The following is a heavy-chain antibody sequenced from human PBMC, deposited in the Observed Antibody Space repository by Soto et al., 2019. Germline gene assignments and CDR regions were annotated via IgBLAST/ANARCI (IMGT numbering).Heavy chain of an antibody. V-gene: IGHV3-11*06. CDR1: GFTFSDYY. Sequence: QVQLVESGGGLVKPGGSLRLSCAASGFTFSDYYMTWIRQAPGKGLECVAFISTVSSATNYADSVKGRFTISRDNAKNLVYLQRESLSAEDTSVYYCARYSGSYLSAYFYGMDVWAQGDTVTVSS. J-gene: IGHJ6*02. D-gene: IGHD1-26*01. CDR3: ARYSGSYLSAYFYGMDV. CDR2: ISTVSSAT.